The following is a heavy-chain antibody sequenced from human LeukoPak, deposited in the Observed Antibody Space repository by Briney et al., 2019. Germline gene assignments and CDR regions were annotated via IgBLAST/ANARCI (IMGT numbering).Heavy chain of an antibody. D-gene: IGHD5-18*01. J-gene: IGHJ4*02. CDR3: VSWIQLWTGFDY. Sequence: GASVKVSCKVSGYTLTELSMHWVRQAPGKGLEWMGGFDPEDGETIYAQKFQGRVTMTEDTSTDTAYMELSSLRSEDTAVYYCVSWIQLWTGFDYWGQGTLVTVSS. CDR2: FDPEDGET. CDR1: GYTLTELS. V-gene: IGHV1-24*01.